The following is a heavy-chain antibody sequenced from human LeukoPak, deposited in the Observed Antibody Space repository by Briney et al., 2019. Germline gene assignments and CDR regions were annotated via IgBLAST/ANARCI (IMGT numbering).Heavy chain of an antibody. CDR2: IIPIFGTA. CDR3: ARDLGGSGSYYRGHFDY. CDR1: GGTFSSYA. V-gene: IGHV1-69*06. D-gene: IGHD3-10*01. J-gene: IGHJ4*02. Sequence: GASVTVSCKASGGTFSSYAISWVRQAPGQGLEWMGGIIPIFGTANYAQKFQGRVTITADKSTSTAYMELSSLRSEDTAVYYCARDLGGSGSYYRGHFDYWGQGTLVTVSS.